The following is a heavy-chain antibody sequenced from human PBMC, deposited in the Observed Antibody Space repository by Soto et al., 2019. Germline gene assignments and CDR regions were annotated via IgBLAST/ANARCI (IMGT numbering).Heavy chain of an antibody. D-gene: IGHD3-10*01. CDR2: IKSKTNGGTT. V-gene: IGHV3-15*07. CDR3: TTDDYGSGSPYYFDY. J-gene: IGHJ4*02. CDR1: GFTFSNAW. Sequence: PGGSLRLSCAASGFTFSNAWMNWVRQAPGKGLEWVGRIKSKTNGGTTDYAAPVKGRFTISRDDSKNTLYLQMNSLKTEDTAVYYCTTDDYGSGSPYYFDYWGQGTLVTVS.